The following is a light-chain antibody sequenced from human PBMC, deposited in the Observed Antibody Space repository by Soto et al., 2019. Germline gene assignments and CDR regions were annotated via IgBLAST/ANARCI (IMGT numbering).Light chain of an antibody. Sequence: EIVMTQSPATLSVSPGERATPSSRASQSVTSNFAWYQQKPGQPPRLLIYGASTRATGIPARFSGSGSGTEFALIISSLQSEEVSVYYCQQYSNWAPITFGQGTRLEI. CDR2: GAS. CDR1: QSVTSN. V-gene: IGKV3-15*01. CDR3: QQYSNWAPIT. J-gene: IGKJ5*01.